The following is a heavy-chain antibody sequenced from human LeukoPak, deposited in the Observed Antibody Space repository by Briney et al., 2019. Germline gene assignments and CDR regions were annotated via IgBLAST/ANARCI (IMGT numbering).Heavy chain of an antibody. CDR1: GVIFS. CDR2: IIPRLDTT. D-gene: IGHD1-26*01. J-gene: IGHJ6*02. Sequence: ASVKVSCKASGVIFSINWARQAHGQGLAWMGRIIPRLDTTNYAQKFQGRVTITADKSTDTVYMELRRLRSEDTAVYYCANLVGPLDVWGQGTTVSVSS. V-gene: IGHV1-69*08. CDR3: ANLVGPLDV.